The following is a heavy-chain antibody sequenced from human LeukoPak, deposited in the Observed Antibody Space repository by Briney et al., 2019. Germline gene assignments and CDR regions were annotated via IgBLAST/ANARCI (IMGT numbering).Heavy chain of an antibody. D-gene: IGHD6-19*01. CDR1: GLTFSSYA. Sequence: GGSLRLSCAASGLTFSSYAMSWVRQAPGKGLEWVSVTSRSGGRTNYADSVKGRCPLSRDHSKNTLYLQINSLRAEGSAIYYCAITKADDYSSTWIAEYFQHWGQGTLVTVSS. CDR2: TSRSGGRT. V-gene: IGHV3-23*01. CDR3: AITKADDYSSTWIAEYFQH. J-gene: IGHJ1*01.